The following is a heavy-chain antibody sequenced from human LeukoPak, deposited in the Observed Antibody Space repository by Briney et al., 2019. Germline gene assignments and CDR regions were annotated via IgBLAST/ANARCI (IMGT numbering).Heavy chain of an antibody. CDR3: ARAGRMAEAGTFDI. J-gene: IGHJ3*02. CDR1: GGSFSGYY. CDR2: INHSGST. V-gene: IGHV4-34*01. Sequence: SETLSLTCAVYGGSFSGYYWSWIRQPPGKGLEWIGEINHSGSTNYNPSPKSRVTMSVDTSKNQFSLKLNSVTSADTAVYYCARAGRMAEAGTFDIWGQGTMVTVSS. D-gene: IGHD6-19*01.